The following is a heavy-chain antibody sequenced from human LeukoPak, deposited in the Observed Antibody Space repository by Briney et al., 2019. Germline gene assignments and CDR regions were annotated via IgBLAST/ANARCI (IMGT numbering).Heavy chain of an antibody. Sequence: GGSLILSCAASGFTFSDYYMSWIRQAPGKGLEWLSYISGTSISTYHADSVKGRFTISRDNAKNSLYLQMNSLSAEDTAVYFCARDNYESSGPQNFWGQGTLVTVSS. V-gene: IGHV3-11*05. D-gene: IGHD3-22*01. J-gene: IGHJ4*02. CDR3: ARDNYESSGPQNF. CDR1: GFTFSDYY. CDR2: ISGTSIST.